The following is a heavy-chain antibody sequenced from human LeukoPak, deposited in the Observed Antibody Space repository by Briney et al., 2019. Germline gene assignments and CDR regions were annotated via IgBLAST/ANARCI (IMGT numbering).Heavy chain of an antibody. CDR2: MNPNSGNT. D-gene: IGHD6-19*01. CDR1: GGTFSSYA. J-gene: IGHJ4*02. V-gene: IGHV1-8*03. CDR3: ARVVAVAGIDY. Sequence: GASVKVSCKASGGTFSSYAISWVRQATGQGLEWMGWMNPNSGNTGYAQKFQGRVTITRNTSISTAYMELSSLRSEDTAVYYCARVVAVAGIDYWGQGTLVTVSS.